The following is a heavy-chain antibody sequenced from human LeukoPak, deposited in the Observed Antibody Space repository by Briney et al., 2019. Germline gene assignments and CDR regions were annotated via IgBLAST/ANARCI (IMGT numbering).Heavy chain of an antibody. CDR1: GGSFSGYY. V-gene: IGHV4-34*01. CDR3: ARGKGNWRGAAPNWFDP. CDR2: INHSGST. D-gene: IGHD1-26*01. Sequence: SETLSLTCAVYGGSFSGYYWSWIRQPPGKGLEWIGEINHSGSTNYNPSLKSRVTISVDTSTNQFFLKLSAVPAADAPVYYCARGKGNWRGAAPNWFDPRGQGNLVTVSS. J-gene: IGHJ5*02.